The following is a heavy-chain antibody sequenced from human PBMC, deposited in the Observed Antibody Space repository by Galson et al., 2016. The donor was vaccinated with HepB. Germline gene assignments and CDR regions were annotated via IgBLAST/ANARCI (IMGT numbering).Heavy chain of an antibody. CDR1: GLTLSNYN. Sequence: SLRLSCAVSGLTLSNYNMNWVRQAPGKRLEWVSVIRSAGDITYYADSVKGRFTISRDNSKNTLYLQMNRLRAEDTAVYYCASGEKEGFWGQGTLVTVSS. J-gene: IGHJ4*02. D-gene: IGHD3-10*01. CDR3: ASGEKEGF. CDR2: IRSAGDIT. V-gene: IGHV3-23*01.